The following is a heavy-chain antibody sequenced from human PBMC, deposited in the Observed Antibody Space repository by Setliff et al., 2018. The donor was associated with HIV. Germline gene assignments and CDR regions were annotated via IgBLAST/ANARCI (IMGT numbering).Heavy chain of an antibody. J-gene: IGHJ4*02. CDR1: GFTFSDSY. D-gene: IGHD3-22*01. CDR3: ARASYYYDSSGWVDY. V-gene: IGHV3-11*03. Sequence: GGSLRLSCAASGFTFSDSYMSWIRQAPGKGLEWVSYISSQSTYTNYADSVRGRFTISRDNAKESLYLQMNSLRAEDTAVYYCARASYYYDSSGWVDYWGQGTLVTVSS. CDR2: ISSQSTYT.